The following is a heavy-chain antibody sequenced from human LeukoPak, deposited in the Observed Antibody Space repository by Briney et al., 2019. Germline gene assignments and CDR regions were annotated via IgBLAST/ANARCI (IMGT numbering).Heavy chain of an antibody. Sequence: PSETLSLTCAVSGYSISSGYYWSWIRQPPGKGLEWIGYIYYSGSTNYNPSLKSRVTISVDTSKNQFSLKLSSVTAADTAVYYCARAGVYDFWSGTSYYYYMDVWGKGTTVTVSS. J-gene: IGHJ6*03. V-gene: IGHV4-61*01. CDR3: ARAGVYDFWSGTSYYYYMDV. CDR2: IYYSGST. CDR1: GYSISSGYY. D-gene: IGHD3-3*01.